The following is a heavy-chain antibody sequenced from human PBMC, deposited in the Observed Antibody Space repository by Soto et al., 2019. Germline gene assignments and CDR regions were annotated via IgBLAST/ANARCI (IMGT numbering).Heavy chain of an antibody. Sequence: QVQLVQSGGEVKKPGASVKVSCQASGYTFSDSASSWVRQAPGQGLEWMGWISASTRNTDQAQNFQGRVIMTLDTSTNTAYMELRSLRADDTDVYYCVRCYCSVGSCYACWHFDLWGRGTLGTVSS. D-gene: IGHD2-15*01. CDR2: ISASTRNT. V-gene: IGHV1-18*01. J-gene: IGHJ2*01. CDR3: VRCYCSVGSCYACWHFDL. CDR1: GYTFSDSA.